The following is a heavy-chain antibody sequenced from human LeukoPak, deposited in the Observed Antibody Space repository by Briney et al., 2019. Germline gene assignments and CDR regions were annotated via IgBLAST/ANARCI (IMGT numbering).Heavy chain of an antibody. D-gene: IGHD3-10*01. CDR3: ARDRGITMVRDTMFDY. J-gene: IGHJ4*02. V-gene: IGHV4-59*12. CDR1: GASINNYY. Sequence: SETLSLTCTVSGASINNYYWSWIRQPPGKGLDWIGYIYYNGNTEYNPSLKSRVTVSVDTSKNQFSLKLSSVTAADTAVYYCARDRGITMVRDTMFDYWGQGTLVTVSS. CDR2: IYYNGNT.